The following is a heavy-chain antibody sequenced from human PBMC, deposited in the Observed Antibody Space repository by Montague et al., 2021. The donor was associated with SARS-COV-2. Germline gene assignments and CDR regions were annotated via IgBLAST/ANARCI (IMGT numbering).Heavy chain of an antibody. CDR1: GFTFSSYA. V-gene: IGHV3-48*03. D-gene: IGHD3-10*01. CDR3: ARDFRTYYYGSGSSSYGMDV. CDR2: ITSSGSTI. Sequence: SLRLSCAASGFTFSSYATNWVRQAPGKGLEWVSYITSSGSTIYYADSVMGRFTISRDNAKRSVYLQMNSLRAEDTAVYYCARDFRTYYYGSGSSSYGMDVWGQGTTVTVSS. J-gene: IGHJ6*02.